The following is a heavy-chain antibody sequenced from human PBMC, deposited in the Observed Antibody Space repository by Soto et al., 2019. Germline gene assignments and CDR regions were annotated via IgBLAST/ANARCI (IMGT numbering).Heavy chain of an antibody. J-gene: IGHJ5*02. CDR1: GYSISSGYH. Sequence: SETLSLTCTVSGYSISSGYHWAWIRQPPGKGLEWLGSVHYSGNTYYNPSLKSRLTISVDKSKNQFSLNLSSVTAADTAVYYCARQDRVVAEGRWFDPWGQGTLVTV. CDR2: VHYSGNT. V-gene: IGHV4-38-2*02. D-gene: IGHD2-15*01. CDR3: ARQDRVVAEGRWFDP.